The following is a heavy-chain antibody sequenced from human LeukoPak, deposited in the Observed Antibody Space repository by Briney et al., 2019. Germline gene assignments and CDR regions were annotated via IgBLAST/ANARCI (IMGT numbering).Heavy chain of an antibody. Sequence: SQTLSLTCAISGDSVSGETTAWNWIRQSPSRGLEWLGSTYYRSKWYSDYAVSVKSRITINSDTSKNQFSLQLNSVTPEDTAVYYCARGWGFDYWGQGILVTVSS. D-gene: IGHD7-27*01. CDR1: GDSVSGETTA. J-gene: IGHJ4*02. CDR3: ARGWGFDY. V-gene: IGHV6-1*01. CDR2: TYYRSKWYS.